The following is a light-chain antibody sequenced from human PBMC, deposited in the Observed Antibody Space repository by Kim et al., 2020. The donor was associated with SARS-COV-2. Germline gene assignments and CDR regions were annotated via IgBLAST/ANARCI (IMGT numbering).Light chain of an antibody. CDR2: DVS. CDR3: SSYTSSSTYV. CDR1: SSDVGGYNY. V-gene: IGLV2-14*01. J-gene: IGLJ1*01. Sequence: QSALTQPASVSGSPGQSITISCTGTSSDVGGYNYVSWYQQHPGKAPKLMIYDVSKQPSGVSNRFSGSKCGNTASLTISGLRAEDEADYYCSSYTSSSTYVFGAGTQLTVL.